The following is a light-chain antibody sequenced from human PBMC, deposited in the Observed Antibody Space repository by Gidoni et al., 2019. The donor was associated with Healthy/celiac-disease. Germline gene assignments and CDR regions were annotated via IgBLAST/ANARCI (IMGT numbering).Light chain of an antibody. Sequence: QSVLTQPPPVSGAPGQRVTISGTGSSSNIGAGYYVHWSQQLPATALKLLIYGNSNRPSGVPDRFSGSKSGTSASLAITGLQAEDEADYYCQSYDSSLSGSRVFGGGTKLTVL. V-gene: IGLV1-40*01. CDR3: QSYDSSLSGSRV. CDR2: GNS. CDR1: SSNIGAGYY. J-gene: IGLJ2*01.